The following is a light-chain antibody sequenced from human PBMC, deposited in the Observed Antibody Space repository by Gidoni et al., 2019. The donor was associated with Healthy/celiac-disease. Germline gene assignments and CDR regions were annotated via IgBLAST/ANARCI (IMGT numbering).Light chain of an antibody. V-gene: IGLV2-14*01. Sequence: QSALTQPASVSGSPGQSITISCTGTSSDVGGYNYVSWYQQHPGIAPKVMIYDVSNRPSGVSNRFSGSKSGNTASLTISGLQAEDEADYYCSSYTGGSTPVVFGGGTKLTVL. CDR1: SSDVGGYNY. CDR2: DVS. J-gene: IGLJ2*01. CDR3: SSYTGGSTPVV.